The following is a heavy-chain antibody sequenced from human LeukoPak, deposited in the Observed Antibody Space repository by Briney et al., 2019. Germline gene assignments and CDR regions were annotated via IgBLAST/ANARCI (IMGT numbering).Heavy chain of an antibody. D-gene: IGHD5-18*01. CDR2: ISGSGGST. V-gene: IGHV3-23*01. CDR1: GFTFSSYA. CDR3: AKARWWDTAMVKGYYFDY. J-gene: IGHJ4*02. Sequence: GGSLRLSCAASGFTFSSYAMSWVRQAPGKGLEWVSAISGSGGSTYYADSVKGRFTFSRDNSKNTLYLQMNSLRAEDTAVYYCAKARWWDTAMVKGYYFDYWGQGTLVTVSS.